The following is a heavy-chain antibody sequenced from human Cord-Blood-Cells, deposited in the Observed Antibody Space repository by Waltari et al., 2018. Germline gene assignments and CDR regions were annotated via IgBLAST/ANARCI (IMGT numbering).Heavy chain of an antibody. CDR1: GGSISSYY. CDR2: IYTSGST. V-gene: IGHV4-4*07. CDR3: AIHHPRGSSSFAFDI. J-gene: IGHJ3*02. Sequence: QVQLQESGPGLVKPPETLSLTCTVSGGSISSYYWSWIRQHAGKGLEWIGRIYTSGSTNYNPSLKSRVTMSVDTSKNQFSLKLSSVTAADTAVYYCAIHHPRGSSSFAFDIWGQGTMVTVSS. D-gene: IGHD6-6*01.